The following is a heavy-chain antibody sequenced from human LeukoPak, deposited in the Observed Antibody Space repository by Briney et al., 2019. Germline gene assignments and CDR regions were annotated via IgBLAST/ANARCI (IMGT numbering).Heavy chain of an antibody. Sequence: GGSLRLSCAASGFTFSSYAMSWVRQAPAKGLEWVSAISGSGDNTYYADSVKGRFTISRDNSKKTLYLQMNSLRAEDTAVYYCAPGPCSSTSCYAAEGYWGQGTLATVTA. J-gene: IGHJ4*02. CDR1: GFTFSSYA. CDR3: APGPCSSTSCYAAEGY. CDR2: ISGSGDNT. D-gene: IGHD2-2*01. V-gene: IGHV3-23*01.